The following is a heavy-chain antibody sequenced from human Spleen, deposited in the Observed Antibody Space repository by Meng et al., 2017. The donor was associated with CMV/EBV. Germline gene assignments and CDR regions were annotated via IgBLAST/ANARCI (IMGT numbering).Heavy chain of an antibody. CDR1: GFTFSNHW. V-gene: IGHV3-74*01. CDR3: AKGRVPAAIGLGYYYYGMDV. J-gene: IGHJ6*02. Sequence: GESLKISCAASGFTFSNHWMHWVRQAPGKGLVWVSRIKSDGSITRYADSVKGRFTISRDNSKNTVYLQMNSLRAEDTAVYYCAKGRVPAAIGLGYYYYGMDVWGQGTTVTVSS. D-gene: IGHD2-2*02. CDR2: IKSDGSIT.